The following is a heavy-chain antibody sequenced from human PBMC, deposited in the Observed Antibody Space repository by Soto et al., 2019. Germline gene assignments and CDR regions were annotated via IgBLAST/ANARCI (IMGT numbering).Heavy chain of an antibody. Sequence: SETLSLTCTVSGGSISSYYWSWIRQPPGKGLEWIGYIYYSGSTNYNPSLKSRVTISVDTSKNQFSLKLSSVTAADTAVYYCARVGVTRYRYSGSYYYYYGMDVWGQGTTVTVSS. CDR1: GGSISSYY. J-gene: IGHJ6*02. V-gene: IGHV4-59*08. CDR3: ARVGVTRYRYSGSYYYYYGMDV. D-gene: IGHD1-26*01. CDR2: IYYSGST.